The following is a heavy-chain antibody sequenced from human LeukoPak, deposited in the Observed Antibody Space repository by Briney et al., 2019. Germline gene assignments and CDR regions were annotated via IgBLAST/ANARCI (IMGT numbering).Heavy chain of an antibody. CDR1: GFTFSSYA. J-gene: IGHJ3*02. V-gene: IGHV3-23*01. CDR2: ISSSGGYT. CDR3: AKDLREYTSSPRNAFHI. Sequence: GGSLRLSCAASGFTFSSYAMSWVRQAPGKGLEWVSTISSSGGYTYYGDSVKGRFTISRDNSKNTPYLLLNSLRAEDTAVYYCAKDLREYTSSPRNAFHIWGQGTMVTVSS. D-gene: IGHD6-6*01.